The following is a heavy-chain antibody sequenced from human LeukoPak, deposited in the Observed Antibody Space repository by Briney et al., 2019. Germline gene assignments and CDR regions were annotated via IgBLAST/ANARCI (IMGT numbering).Heavy chain of an antibody. CDR2: IYTSGST. CDR1: GGSISSYY. V-gene: IGHV4-4*07. D-gene: IGHD3-10*01. CDR3: AREGRQLLWFGELSGYWFDP. Sequence: PSETLSLTCTVSGGSISSYYWSWIRQPAGKGLEWIGRIYTSGSTNYNPSLKSRVTLSVDTSKNQFSLRLSSVTAADTAVYYCAREGRQLLWFGELSGYWFDPWGQGTLVTVSS. J-gene: IGHJ5*02.